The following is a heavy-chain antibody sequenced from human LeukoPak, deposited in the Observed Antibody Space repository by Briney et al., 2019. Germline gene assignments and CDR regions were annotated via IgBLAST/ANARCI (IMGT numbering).Heavy chain of an antibody. D-gene: IGHD3-22*01. CDR3: AKNYYDSSGYYNWFDS. CDR1: GFIFSSYA. V-gene: IGHV3-23*01. CDR2: SSGSGSST. J-gene: IGHJ5*01. Sequence: PGGSLRLPCAASGFIFSSYAMNWVRQAPGKGLEWVSGSSGSGSSTYYLDSVKGRFTIPRDNSKNTLYLQMNSLRAEDTAVYYCAKNYYDSSGYYNWFDSWGQGTLVTVSS.